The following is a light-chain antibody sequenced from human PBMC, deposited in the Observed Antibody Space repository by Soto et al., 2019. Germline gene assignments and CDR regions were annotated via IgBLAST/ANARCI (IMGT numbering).Light chain of an antibody. Sequence: ETLMTQSPAILSVSPGERATLSCRASQSVGNNLAWYQQKPGQAPRLLIYAASYRVTGIPARLSGSGSGTEFTLTISTLQSEDFAVYYCQQYNNWPPITFGQGTRLEI. CDR2: AAS. J-gene: IGKJ5*01. V-gene: IGKV3-15*01. CDR3: QQYNNWPPIT. CDR1: QSVGNN.